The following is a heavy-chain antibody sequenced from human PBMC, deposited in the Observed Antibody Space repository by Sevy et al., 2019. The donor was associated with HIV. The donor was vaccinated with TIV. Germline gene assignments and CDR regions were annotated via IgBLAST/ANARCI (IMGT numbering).Heavy chain of an antibody. CDR3: ARVNCRGGSGHYDYGMDV. J-gene: IGHJ6*02. D-gene: IGHD2-15*01. CDR1: GFTVSSNY. V-gene: IGHV3-53*01. Sequence: GGSLRLSCAASGFTVSSNYMSWVRQAPGKGLEWVSVIYSSGSTYYADSVKGRFTISRDNSKNKLYHQMNSLRAEDTAVYYWARVNCRGGSGHYDYGMDVWGQGTTVTVSS. CDR2: IYSSGST.